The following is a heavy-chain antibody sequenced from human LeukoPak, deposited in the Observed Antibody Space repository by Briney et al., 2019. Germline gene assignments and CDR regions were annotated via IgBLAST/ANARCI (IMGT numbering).Heavy chain of an antibody. D-gene: IGHD6-13*01. V-gene: IGHV3-23*01. Sequence: GGXLLLSXXASGFTFDSYAMSWVRQAPGKGLEWVSSISGGSEDTYFAASVKGRFTISRDNSKNTLYLQMNSLRAEDTALYYCAKARGYSSSSSFXXWG. CDR3: AKARGYSSSSSFXX. CDR2: ISGGSEDT. J-gene: IGHJ4*01. CDR1: GFTFDSYA.